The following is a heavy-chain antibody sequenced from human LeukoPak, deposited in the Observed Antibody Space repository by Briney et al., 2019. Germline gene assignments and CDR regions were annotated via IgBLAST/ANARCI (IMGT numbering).Heavy chain of an antibody. CDR2: INHSGST. V-gene: IGHV4-34*01. J-gene: IGHJ3*02. CDR1: GGSFSGYY. Sequence: SETLSLTCAVYGGSFSGYYWSWIRQPPGKGLEWIWEINHSGSTNYNPSLKSRVTISVDTSKNQFSLKLSSVTAADTAVYYCARGPPGDIVVVPAAPDAFDIWGQGTMVTVSS. CDR3: ARGPPGDIVVVPAAPDAFDI. D-gene: IGHD2-2*01.